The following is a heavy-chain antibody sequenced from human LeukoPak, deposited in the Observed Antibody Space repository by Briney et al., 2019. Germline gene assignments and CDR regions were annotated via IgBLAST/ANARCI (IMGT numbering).Heavy chain of an antibody. CDR3: ARALLEQLFNWLDA. Sequence: PWGSLCRTCAASGFTFSDYYISWIRQAPGKGLEWVSYISSSSSYTNYADSVKGRFTISRDNAKNSLYLQMNSLRAEDTAVYYCARALLEQLFNWLDAWGQGTMVTVSS. D-gene: IGHD6-13*01. CDR1: GFTFSDYY. J-gene: IGHJ5*02. V-gene: IGHV3-11*06. CDR2: ISSSSSYT.